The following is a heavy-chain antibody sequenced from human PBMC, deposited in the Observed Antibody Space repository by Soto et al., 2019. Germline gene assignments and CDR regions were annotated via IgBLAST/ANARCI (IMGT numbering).Heavy chain of an antibody. CDR3: ARGGYRMDV. CDR2: TYYRSKWYN. J-gene: IGHJ6*02. V-gene: IGHV6-1*01. Sequence: SQTLSLTCAICGDTVSSNSAAWTWIRQSPSRGLEWLGKTYYRSKWYNEYAVSVKSRISINADTSKNQFSLQLDSVTPEDTAVYYCARGGYRMDVWGQGTTVTVSS. CDR1: GDTVSSNSAA.